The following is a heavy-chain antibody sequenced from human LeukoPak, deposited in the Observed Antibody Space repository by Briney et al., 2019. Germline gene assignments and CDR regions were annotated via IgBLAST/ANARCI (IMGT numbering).Heavy chain of an antibody. CDR2: ISSYNGNT. Sequence: ASVKVSCKASGYTFISYGITWARQAPGQGLEWMGYISSYNGNTNYAQKLQGRVTMTTDTSTSTAYMELRSLRSDDTAVYYCARLRPSDFWSGDYWGQGTLVTVSS. J-gene: IGHJ4*02. D-gene: IGHD3-3*01. CDR3: ARLRPSDFWSGDY. V-gene: IGHV1-18*01. CDR1: GYTFISYG.